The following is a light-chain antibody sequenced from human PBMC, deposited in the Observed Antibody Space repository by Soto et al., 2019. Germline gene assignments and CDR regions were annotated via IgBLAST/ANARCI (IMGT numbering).Light chain of an antibody. Sequence: EIVLTQSPGTLSLSPGERATLSCRASQSVSSSYLAWYQQKPGQAPRLLIYDASSRATGIPDRFSGSGSGTDFTLTISRLEPEDFAVYYCQHYGSSRTF. J-gene: IGKJ1*01. CDR3: QHYGSSRT. CDR1: QSVSSSY. V-gene: IGKV3-20*01. CDR2: DAS.